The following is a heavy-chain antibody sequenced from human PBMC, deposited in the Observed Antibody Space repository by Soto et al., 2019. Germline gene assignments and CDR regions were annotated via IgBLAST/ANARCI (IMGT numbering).Heavy chain of an antibody. CDR3: VRMASRGTLNWFDS. CDR2: MNPNSGNT. Sequence: ASVKVSCKASESTFMNYGISWVRQATGQGLEWMGWMNPNSGNTGYALKFQGRVSMTRNTSIYTVYLELSSLAYDDTAVYYCVRMASRGTLNWFDSWVQGTLVTVSP. J-gene: IGHJ5*01. CDR1: ESTFMNYG. D-gene: IGHD1-1*01. V-gene: IGHV1-8*01.